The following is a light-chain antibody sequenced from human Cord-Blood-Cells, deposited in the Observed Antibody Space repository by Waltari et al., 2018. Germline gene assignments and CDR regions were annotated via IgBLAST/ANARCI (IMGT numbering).Light chain of an antibody. CDR1: QSIRSY. CDR2: AAS. Sequence: DIQITQSPSSLSASVGDRVPIPCRATQSIRSYLNWYQQKPGKAPKLLIYAASRLQSGVPSRFSGSVCATVLTLTISSLQPEDLASNYCHQSYRTPPITFGRATQVELK. CDR3: HQSYRTPPIT. J-gene: IGKJ4*01. V-gene: IGKV1-39*01.